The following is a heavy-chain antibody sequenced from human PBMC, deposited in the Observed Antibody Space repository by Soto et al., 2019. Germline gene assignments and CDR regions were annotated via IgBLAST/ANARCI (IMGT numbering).Heavy chain of an antibody. V-gene: IGHV4-31*03. CDR3: ARGPTRLVAVGSLSGPWFDP. Sequence: SETLSLTCTVSGGSISSGGYYWSWIRQHPGKGLEWIGYIYYSGSTYYNPSLKSRVTISVDTSKNQFSLKLSSVTAADTAVYYCARGPTRLVAVGSLSGPWFDPWGQGTLVTVSS. CDR1: GGSISSGGYY. D-gene: IGHD2-15*01. J-gene: IGHJ5*02. CDR2: IYYSGST.